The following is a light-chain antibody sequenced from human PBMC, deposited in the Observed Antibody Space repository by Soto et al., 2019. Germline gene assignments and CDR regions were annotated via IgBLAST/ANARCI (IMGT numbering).Light chain of an antibody. V-gene: IGKV3-20*01. J-gene: IGKJ1*01. CDR1: QSISSSS. CDR2: GAS. CDR3: QQYGTSQWT. Sequence: EIVLTQSPGRLSLSPGERAALSCRASQSISSSSLAWYQQRPGQAPRLLIYGASSRATGIPDRFSGSGSGTDFTLTISRLEPEDSAVYYCQQYGTSQWTFGQGTKVEIK.